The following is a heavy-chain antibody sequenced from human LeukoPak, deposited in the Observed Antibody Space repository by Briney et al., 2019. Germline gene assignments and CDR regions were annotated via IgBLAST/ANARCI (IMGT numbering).Heavy chain of an antibody. CDR1: GFTFTTYS. CDR3: AREDPYIVALPADGRYFDC. V-gene: IGHV3-30-3*01. D-gene: IGHD2-2*01. CDR2: ISGDGNIK. J-gene: IGHJ4*02. Sequence: PGRSLRLFCAASGFTFTTYSMHWVRQAPGKGLEWVAVISGDGNIKWTADSVKGRFTISRDNSKNTLYLQMNSLRAEDTAVYYCAREDPYIVALPADGRYFDCWGQGTLVAVSS.